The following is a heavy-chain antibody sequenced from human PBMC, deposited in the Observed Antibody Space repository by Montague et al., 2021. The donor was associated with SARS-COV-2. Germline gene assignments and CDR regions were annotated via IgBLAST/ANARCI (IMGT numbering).Heavy chain of an antibody. CDR1: GGSISSSSYY. Sequence: SETRSLTCTVSGGSISSSSYYWGWIRQPPGKGLEWIGSIYYSGSTYYNPSLKSRVTISVDTSKNQFSLRLSSVTAADTAVYYCARPLFGGSYRSLFDYWGQGTLVTVSS. J-gene: IGHJ4*02. D-gene: IGHD1-26*01. CDR3: ARPLFGGSYRSLFDY. CDR2: IYYSGST. V-gene: IGHV4-39*01.